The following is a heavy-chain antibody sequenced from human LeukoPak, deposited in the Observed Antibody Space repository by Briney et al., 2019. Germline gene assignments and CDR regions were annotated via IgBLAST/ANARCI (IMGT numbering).Heavy chain of an antibody. V-gene: IGHV3-21*01. D-gene: IGHD6-19*01. CDR1: GFTFSSYS. CDR3: ARELAADDAFDI. J-gene: IGHJ3*02. CDR2: ISSSSSYI. Sequence: WGSLRLSCAASGFTFSSYSMNWVRQAPGKGLEWVSSISSSSSYIYYADSVKGRFTISRDNAKNSLYLQMNSLRAEDTAVYYCARELAADDAFDIWGQGTMVTVSS.